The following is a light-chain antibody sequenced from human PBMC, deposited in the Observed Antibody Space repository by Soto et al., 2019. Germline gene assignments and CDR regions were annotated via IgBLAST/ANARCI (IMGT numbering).Light chain of an antibody. CDR2: LSS. CDR3: MQTLQTPRT. CDR1: QSLPHGHGLSY. V-gene: IGKV2-28*01. J-gene: IGKJ1*01. Sequence: DIVMTQSPLSLSVTPGEPASISCRSSQSLPHGHGLSYLDWYLQKPGQSPQLLIYLSSYRAAGVSDRFSGSGSGTDFPLKISRVEAEDAGIYYCMQTLQTPRTFGQGTKVEI.